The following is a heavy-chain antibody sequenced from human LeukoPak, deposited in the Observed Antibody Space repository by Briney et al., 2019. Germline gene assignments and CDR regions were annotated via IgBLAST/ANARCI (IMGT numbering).Heavy chain of an antibody. J-gene: IGHJ6*03. CDR3: AKDSGGTYFYYYYYMDV. Sequence: GGSLRLSCSASGFTFPSYAMSWVRQAPEKGLEWVSTVSGAGANTYYADSVKGRFTISRDNSKNTLYLQINSLRAEDTAVYYCAKDSGGTYFYYYYYMDVWGKGTTVTVSS. CDR2: VSGAGANT. CDR1: GFTFPSYA. D-gene: IGHD1-26*01. V-gene: IGHV3-23*01.